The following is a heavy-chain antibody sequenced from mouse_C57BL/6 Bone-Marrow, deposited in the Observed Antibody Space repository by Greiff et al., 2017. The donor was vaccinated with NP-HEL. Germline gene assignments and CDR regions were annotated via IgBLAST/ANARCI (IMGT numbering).Heavy chain of an antibody. D-gene: IGHD2-3*01. Sequence: VQLKESGPELVKPGASVKMSCKASGYTFTDYNMHWVKQSHGKSLEWIGYINPNNGGTSYNQKFKGKATLTVNKSSSTAYMELRSLTSEDSAVYYCARGGYDGYSPFDYWGQGTTLTVSS. CDR2: INPNNGGT. CDR3: ARGGYDGYSPFDY. CDR1: GYTFTDYN. J-gene: IGHJ2*01. V-gene: IGHV1-22*01.